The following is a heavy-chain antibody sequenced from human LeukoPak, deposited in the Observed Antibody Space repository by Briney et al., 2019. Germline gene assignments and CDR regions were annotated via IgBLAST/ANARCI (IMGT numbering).Heavy chain of an antibody. CDR1: GGSISSYY. J-gene: IGHJ5*02. D-gene: IGHD1-26*01. CDR2: IYTSGST. CDR3: AREARSSANKNWFDP. V-gene: IGHV4-4*07. Sequence: SETLSLTCTVSGGSISSYYWSWIRQPAGKGLEWIGRIYTSGSTNYNPSLKSRVTMSVDTSKNQFSLKLSSVTAADTAVYSCAREARSSANKNWFDPWGQGTLVTVSS.